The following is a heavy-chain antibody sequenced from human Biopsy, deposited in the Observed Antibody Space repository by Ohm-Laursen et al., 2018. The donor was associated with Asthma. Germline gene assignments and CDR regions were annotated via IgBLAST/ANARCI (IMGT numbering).Heavy chain of an antibody. V-gene: IGHV3-30-3*01. CDR3: ARGKTWGRSYYFDY. CDR1: GFTFRSYA. Sequence: SLRLSCTASGFTFRSYAMHWVRQAPGKGLEWVAVGGSYYDGGLKYYADSVKGRFTISRDNSKDTLYLQVNSLRGDDTAVYYCARGKTWGRSYYFDYWGQGTLVTVSS. CDR2: GGSYYDGGLK. J-gene: IGHJ4*02. D-gene: IGHD6-6*01.